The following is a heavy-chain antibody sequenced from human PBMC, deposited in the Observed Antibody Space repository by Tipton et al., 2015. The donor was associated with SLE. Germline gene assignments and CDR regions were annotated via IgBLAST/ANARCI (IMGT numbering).Heavy chain of an antibody. D-gene: IGHD3-16*01. V-gene: IGHV5-51*01. CDR3: ARQDYRGYYYYGMDV. Sequence: QSGPEVKKPGESLKISCKGSGYTFTSYWIGWVRQMPGKGLEWMGIIYPGDSNTKYSPSFQGQVTISADKSTSTAYLQWSSLRASDTAIYYCARQDYRGYYYYGMDVWGQGTTVTVSS. CDR2: IYPGDSNT. CDR1: GYTFTSYW. J-gene: IGHJ6*02.